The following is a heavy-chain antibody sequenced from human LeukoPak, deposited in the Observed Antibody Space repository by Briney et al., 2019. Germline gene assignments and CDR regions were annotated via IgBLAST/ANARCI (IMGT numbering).Heavy chain of an antibody. J-gene: IGHJ3*02. Sequence: ASVKVSCKAYGYTFTGYYMHWVRQAPGQGLEWMGWINPNSGGTNYAQKFQGRVTMTRDTSISTAYMELSRLRSEDTAVYYCARARITIFGVVISTPHAYHIWGQGTMVTVSS. CDR3: ARARITIFGVVISTPHAYHI. CDR1: GYTFTGYY. D-gene: IGHD3-3*01. V-gene: IGHV1-2*02. CDR2: INPNSGGT.